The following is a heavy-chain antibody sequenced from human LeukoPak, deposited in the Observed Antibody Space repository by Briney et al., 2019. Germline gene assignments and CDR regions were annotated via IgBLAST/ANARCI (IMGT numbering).Heavy chain of an antibody. D-gene: IGHD2-8*02. CDR3: ARAYRGTGGYYFDY. V-gene: IGHV3-73*01. Sequence: PGGSLRLSCAASGFTFSGSAIQWVRQSSGKGLEWVGHIDKKDNFYATTSAASVTGRFTISRDDSKNTAYLQMNSLRAEDTAVYYCARAYRGTGGYYFDYWGQGTLVTVSP. J-gene: IGHJ4*02. CDR2: IDKKDNFYAT. CDR1: GFTFSGSA.